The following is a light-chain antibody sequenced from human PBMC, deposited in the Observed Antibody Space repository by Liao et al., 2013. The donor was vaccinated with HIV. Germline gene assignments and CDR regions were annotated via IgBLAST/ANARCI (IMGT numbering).Light chain of an antibody. V-gene: IGLV3-1*01. CDR2: QDS. J-gene: IGLJ1*01. CDR3: QAWDSSSDHPGV. Sequence: SYELTQPPSVSVSPGQTASITCSGDKLGDKYACWYQQKPGQSPVLVIYQDSKRPSGIPERFSGSNSGNTATLTISGTQAMDEADYYCQAWDSSSDHPGVFGTGTKVTVL. CDR1: KLGDKY.